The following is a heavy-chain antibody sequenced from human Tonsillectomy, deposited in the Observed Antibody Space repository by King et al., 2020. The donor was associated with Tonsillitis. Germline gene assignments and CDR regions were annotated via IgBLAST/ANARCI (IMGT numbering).Heavy chain of an antibody. V-gene: IGHV3-30*02. D-gene: IGHD2-15*01. Sequence: VQLVESGGGVVQPGGPLRLSCAASGFPFRSYGILGVPRAPGKGLDGVAFIRYDGSNKYYADPVKGRFTISRDNPKNTLYLQMNSLRAEDTALYYCAKEADCSGSIWYHSYCYYGMDTWGQGTTVTVSS. CDR2: IRYDGSNK. CDR1: GFPFRSYG. CDR3: AKEADCSGSIWYHSYCYYGMDT. J-gene: IGHJ6*02.